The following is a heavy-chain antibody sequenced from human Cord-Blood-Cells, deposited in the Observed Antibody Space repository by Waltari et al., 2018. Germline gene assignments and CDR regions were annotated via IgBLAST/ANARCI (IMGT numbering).Heavy chain of an antibody. Sequence: QLQLQESGPGLVTPSETLSLTCTVSGGSISSSSYYWGWIRQPPGKGLEWIGSIYYSGSTYYNPSLKSRVTISVDTSKNQFSLKLSSVTAADTAVYYCARQILGYCSSTSCYVDAFDIWGQGTMVTVSS. CDR3: ARQILGYCSSTSCYVDAFDI. CDR2: IYYSGST. J-gene: IGHJ3*02. V-gene: IGHV4-39*01. CDR1: GGSISSSSYY. D-gene: IGHD2-2*01.